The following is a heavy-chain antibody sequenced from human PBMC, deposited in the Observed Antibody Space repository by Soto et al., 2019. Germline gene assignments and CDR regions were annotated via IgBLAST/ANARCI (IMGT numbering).Heavy chain of an antibody. V-gene: IGHV3-30*18. CDR3: AKDVGPVAATASEYDFDY. Sequence: QVQLVESGGGVVQPGRSLRLSCAVSGFTFRSYGMHWVRQSPGKGLEWLAVISYDGNNRYYADSVKGRFTISRDYSKNTLYLQMNSLRAEDTALYYCAKDVGPVAATASEYDFDYWGQGTLVTVSS. D-gene: IGHD2-15*01. CDR1: GFTFRSYG. J-gene: IGHJ4*02. CDR2: ISYDGNNR.